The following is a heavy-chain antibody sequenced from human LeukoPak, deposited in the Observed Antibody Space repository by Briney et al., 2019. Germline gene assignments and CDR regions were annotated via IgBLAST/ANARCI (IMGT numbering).Heavy chain of an antibody. Sequence: GGSLRLSCAASGFTFSSYGMHWVRQAPGKGLEWVAVISYDGSNKYYADSVKGRFTISRDNSRNTLYLQMNSLRAEDTAVYFCAKYGSYNYYDRSPDYWGQGTLVTVSS. V-gene: IGHV3-30*18. CDR2: ISYDGSNK. CDR1: GFTFSSYG. D-gene: IGHD3-22*01. CDR3: AKYGSYNYYDRSPDY. J-gene: IGHJ4*02.